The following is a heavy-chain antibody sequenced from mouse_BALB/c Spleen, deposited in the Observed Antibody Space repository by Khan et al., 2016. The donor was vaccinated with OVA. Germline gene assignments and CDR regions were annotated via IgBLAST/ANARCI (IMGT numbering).Heavy chain of an antibody. J-gene: IGHJ4*01. Sequence: VQLQQSGPELVKPGASVKMSCKTSRYTFTNYLMHWVKQKPGQGLEWIGYINPYNDGTKYNEKFRGKATLTSDKSSSTAYMELSSLTSEDSAVYYCARYASTPYYAMDYWGQGTSVTVSS. V-gene: IGHV1S136*01. CDR1: RYTFTNYL. D-gene: IGHD1-1*01. CDR2: INPYNDGT. CDR3: ARYASTPYYAMDY.